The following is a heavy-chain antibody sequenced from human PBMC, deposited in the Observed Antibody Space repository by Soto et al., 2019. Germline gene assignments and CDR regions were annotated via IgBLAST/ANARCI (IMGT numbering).Heavy chain of an antibody. Sequence: EVQLLESGGGLVQPGGSLRLSCAASGFTFSSYAMSWVRQAPGKGLEWVSAISGSGDNTFYADSVKGRITISRDNSKNTLYLQMNSLRAEDTAVYYCAKEGIVRGVINYIDYWGQGTLVTVSS. CDR3: AKEGIVRGVINYIDY. J-gene: IGHJ4*02. D-gene: IGHD3-10*01. CDR1: GFTFSSYA. V-gene: IGHV3-23*01. CDR2: ISGSGDNT.